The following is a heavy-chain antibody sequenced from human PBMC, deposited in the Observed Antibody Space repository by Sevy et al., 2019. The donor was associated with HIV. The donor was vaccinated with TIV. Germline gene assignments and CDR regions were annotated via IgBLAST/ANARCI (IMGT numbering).Heavy chain of an antibody. CDR2: ISAYNGNK. Sequence: ASVKVSCKASGYTFTSYGISWVRQAPGQGLEWMGWISAYNGNKNYAQKLQGRVTMTTDTSTSTAYMELRSLRSDDTAVYYCARVGVRQWLPTVLDYWGQGTLVTVSS. CDR3: ARVGVRQWLPTVLDY. J-gene: IGHJ4*02. V-gene: IGHV1-18*01. D-gene: IGHD6-19*01. CDR1: GYTFTSYG.